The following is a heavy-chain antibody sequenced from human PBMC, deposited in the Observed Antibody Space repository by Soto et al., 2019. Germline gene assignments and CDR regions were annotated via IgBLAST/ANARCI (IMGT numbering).Heavy chain of an antibody. CDR2: VYHTGST. V-gene: IGHV4-59*01. J-gene: IGHJ5*02. CDR3: ARRPFGSGWTLVS. Sequence: SETLSLTCDVSGASITTYYWTWIRQAPGKGLEWIGNVYHTGSTDYNSSLKSRVTISVDTSKNQFSLTMNSVTAADTAVYYCARRPFGSGWTLVSLGQGLLVTV. CDR1: GASITTYY. D-gene: IGHD6-19*01.